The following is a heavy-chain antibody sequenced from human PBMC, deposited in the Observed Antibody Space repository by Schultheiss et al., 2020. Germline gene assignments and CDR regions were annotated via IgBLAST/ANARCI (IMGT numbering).Heavy chain of an antibody. CDR1: GGSFSGYY. Sequence: SETLSLTCAVYGGSFSGYYWSWIRQPPGKGLEWIGEINHSGSTNYNPSLKSRVTISVDTSKNQFSLKLSSVTAADTAVYYCAKDQTAYYSDNTGPDYWGQGTLVTVSS. CDR2: INHSGST. D-gene: IGHD3-22*01. CDR3: AKDQTAYYSDNTGPDY. J-gene: IGHJ4*02. V-gene: IGHV4-34*01.